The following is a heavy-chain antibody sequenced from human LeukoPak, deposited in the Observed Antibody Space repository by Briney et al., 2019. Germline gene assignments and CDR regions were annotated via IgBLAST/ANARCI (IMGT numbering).Heavy chain of an antibody. D-gene: IGHD1-1*01. V-gene: IGHV4-61*09. CDR3: ARYSGTGYGMYYFDY. Sequence: SQTLSLTCTVSGGSVNSGSYYWNWIRQSAGKGLEWIGHIYTSGSTNCNPSLKSRVTTSLDTSKNQFSLELNSVTAADTAVYYCARYSGTGYGMYYFDYWGQGTLVTVSS. CDR2: IYTSGST. CDR1: GGSVNSGSYY. J-gene: IGHJ4*02.